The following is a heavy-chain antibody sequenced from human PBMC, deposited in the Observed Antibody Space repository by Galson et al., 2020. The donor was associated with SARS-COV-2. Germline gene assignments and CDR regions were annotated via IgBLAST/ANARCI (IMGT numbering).Heavy chain of an antibody. D-gene: IGHD3-3*01. CDR2: INHSGST. CDR3: ARSNYDFWSGLLLYIQH. CDR1: GGSFSGYY. V-gene: IGHV4-34*01. Sequence: ETSETLSLTCAVYGGSFSGYYWSWIRQPPGKGLEWIGEINHSGSTNYNPSLKSRVTISVDTSKNQFSLKLSSVTAADTAIYYCARSNYDFWSGLLLYIQHWGKGTLVTVSS. J-gene: IGHJ1*01.